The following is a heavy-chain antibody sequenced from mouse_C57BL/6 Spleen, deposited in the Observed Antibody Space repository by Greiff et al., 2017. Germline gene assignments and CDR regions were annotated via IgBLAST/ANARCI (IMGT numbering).Heavy chain of an antibody. D-gene: IGHD1-2*01. CDR1: GFSFNTYA. CDR2: IRSKSNNYAT. CDR3: VKGGLYGPFAY. Sequence: GGGLVQPKGSLKLSCAASGFSFNTYAMNWVRQAPGKGLEWVARIRSKSNNYATYYADSVKDRFTISRDDSESMLYLQMNNLKTEDTAMYYCVKGGLYGPFAYWGQGTLVTVSA. J-gene: IGHJ3*01. V-gene: IGHV10-1*01.